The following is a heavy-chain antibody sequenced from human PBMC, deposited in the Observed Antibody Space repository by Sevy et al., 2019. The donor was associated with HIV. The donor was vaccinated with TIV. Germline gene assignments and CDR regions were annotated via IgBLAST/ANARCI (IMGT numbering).Heavy chain of an antibody. CDR3: AKDAGTYYLTYDFDS. CDR1: GFTFNNYG. V-gene: IGHV3-33*06. D-gene: IGHD1-26*01. CDR2: IWYDGSNK. Sequence: GGSLRLSCAVSGFTFNNYGMHWVRQAPGEGLEWVALIWYDGSNKYYADSVKGRFTISRDNVKNTLFLDMNSLRAEDTAIYYCAKDAGTYYLTYDFDSWGQGTLVTVSS. J-gene: IGHJ4*02.